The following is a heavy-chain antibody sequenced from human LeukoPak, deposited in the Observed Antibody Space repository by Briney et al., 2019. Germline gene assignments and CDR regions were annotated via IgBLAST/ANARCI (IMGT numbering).Heavy chain of an antibody. CDR2: IYPGDSDT. CDR3: VRHKGYITGWYVDY. J-gene: IGHJ4*02. Sequence: GESLKISCEGSGYSFTTYWIGWVRQMPGKGLEWMGIIYPGDSDTRYSPSFQGQVTISADKSISTTYLQWNSLKASDTAMYYCVRHKGYITGWYVDYWGQGTLVTASS. CDR1: GYSFTTYW. D-gene: IGHD2-8*02. V-gene: IGHV5-51*01.